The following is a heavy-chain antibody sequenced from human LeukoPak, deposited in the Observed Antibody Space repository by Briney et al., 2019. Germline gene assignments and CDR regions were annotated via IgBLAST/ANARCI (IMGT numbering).Heavy chain of an antibody. D-gene: IGHD3-22*01. CDR3: ARVVIDLYYYGMDV. J-gene: IGHJ6*02. CDR2: MNPNSGNT. Sequence: ASVKVSCKASGYTFTSYDINWVRQATGQGLEWMGWMNPNSGNTGYAQKFQGRVTTTRNTSISTAYMELSSLRSEDTAVYYCARVVIDLYYYGMDVWGQGTTVTVSS. CDR1: GYTFTSYD. V-gene: IGHV1-8*01.